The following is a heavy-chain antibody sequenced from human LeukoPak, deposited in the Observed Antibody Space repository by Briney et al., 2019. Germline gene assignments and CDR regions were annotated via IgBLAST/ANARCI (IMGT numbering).Heavy chain of an antibody. D-gene: IGHD3-22*01. Sequence: PSETLSLTCAVSGYSISSGYYWGWIRQPPGKGLEWIGSIYHSGSTYYNPSLKSRVTISVDTSKNQFSLKLSSVTAADTAVYYCARGSGYYDSSSENWFDPWGQGTLVTVSS. J-gene: IGHJ5*02. V-gene: IGHV4-38-2*01. CDR3: ARGSGYYDSSSENWFDP. CDR2: IYHSGST. CDR1: GYSISSGYY.